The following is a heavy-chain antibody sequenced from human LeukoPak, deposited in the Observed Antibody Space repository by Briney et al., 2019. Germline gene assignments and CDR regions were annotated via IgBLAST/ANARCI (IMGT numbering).Heavy chain of an antibody. D-gene: IGHD4-17*01. CDR2: IYYSGST. Sequence: PSETLSLTCTVSGGSISSSSYYWGCIRQPPGQGLEWIGSIYYSGSTYYNPSLKSRVTISVNTSKNQFSLKLSSVTAADTAVYYCARLMPQPSTVTHFDYWGQGTLVTVSS. J-gene: IGHJ4*02. CDR1: GGSISSSSYY. CDR3: ARLMPQPSTVTHFDY. V-gene: IGHV4-39*01.